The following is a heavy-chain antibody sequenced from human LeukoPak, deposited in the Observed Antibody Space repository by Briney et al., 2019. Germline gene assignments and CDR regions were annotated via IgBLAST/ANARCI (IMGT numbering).Heavy chain of an antibody. J-gene: IGHJ4*02. D-gene: IGHD4-23*01. V-gene: IGHV1-18*01. Sequence: ASVKVSCKASGYTFSNYGISWVRQAPGQGLEWMGWISAYNGDTNYAQKFQGRVTITRDTSASTAYMELSSLRSEDTAVYYCAMPWGGNSIISWGQGTLVTVSS. CDR3: AMPWGGNSIIS. CDR2: ISAYNGDT. CDR1: GYTFSNYG.